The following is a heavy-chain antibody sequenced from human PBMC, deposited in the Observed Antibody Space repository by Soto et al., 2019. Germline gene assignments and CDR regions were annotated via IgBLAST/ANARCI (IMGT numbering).Heavy chain of an antibody. J-gene: IGHJ6*02. CDR2: IIPIFGTA. Sequence: QVQLVQSGAEVKKPGSSVKVSCKASGGTFSSYAISWVRQAPGQGLEWMGGIIPIFGTANYAQKFQRRVTITEDESTSRAYMELSSLRSEDTAVYYCARLVETAMANYYYYGMDVWGQGTTVTVSS. D-gene: IGHD5-18*01. CDR1: GGTFSSYA. CDR3: ARLVETAMANYYYYGMDV. V-gene: IGHV1-69*01.